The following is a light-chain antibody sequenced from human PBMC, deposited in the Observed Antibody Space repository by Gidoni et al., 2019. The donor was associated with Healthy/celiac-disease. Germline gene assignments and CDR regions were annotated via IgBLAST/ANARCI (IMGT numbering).Light chain of an antibody. Sequence: SYEPTQPPSVSVSPGQTASITCSGDKLGDKYACWYQQKPGQSPVLVIYQDTKRPSGIPERFSGYNSGNTATLTISGTQAMDEADYYCQAWDSSTARGVFGGGTKLTVL. CDR2: QDT. J-gene: IGLJ2*01. CDR3: QAWDSSTARGV. CDR1: KLGDKY. V-gene: IGLV3-1*01.